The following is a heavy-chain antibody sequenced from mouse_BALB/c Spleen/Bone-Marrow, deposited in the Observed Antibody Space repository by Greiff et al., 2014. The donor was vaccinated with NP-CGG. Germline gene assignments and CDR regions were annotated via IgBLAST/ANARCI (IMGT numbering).Heavy chain of an antibody. CDR2: ISSGSSTI. CDR3: TRAGTLGAMDY. Sequence: EVHLVESGGGLVQPGGSRKLSCAASGFTFSSFGMHWVRQAPEKGLEWVAYISSGSSTIYYADTMKGRFNISRDNPKNTLFLQMTSLRSEDTAMYCGTRAGTLGAMDYWGQGTSVTVSS. CDR1: GFTFSSFG. V-gene: IGHV5-17*02. J-gene: IGHJ4*01. D-gene: IGHD3-3*01.